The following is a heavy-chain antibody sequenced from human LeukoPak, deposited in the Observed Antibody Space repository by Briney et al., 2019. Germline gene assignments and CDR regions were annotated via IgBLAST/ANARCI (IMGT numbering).Heavy chain of an antibody. V-gene: IGHV3-33*06. J-gene: IGHJ4*02. CDR1: GFTFSSYG. CDR3: AKDGRGAYYYDSSGFYFDY. Sequence: GGSLRLSCAASGFTFSSYGMHWVRQAPGKGLEWVAVIWYDGSNKYYADSVKGRFTISRDNSKNTLYLQMNSLRAEDTAVYYCAKDGRGAYYYDSSGFYFDYWGQGTLVTVSS. D-gene: IGHD3-22*01. CDR2: IWYDGSNK.